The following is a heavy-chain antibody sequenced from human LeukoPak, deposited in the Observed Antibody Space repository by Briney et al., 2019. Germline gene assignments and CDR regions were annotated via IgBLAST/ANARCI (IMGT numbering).Heavy chain of an antibody. J-gene: IGHJ5*02. D-gene: IGHD1-26*01. CDR1: GGSISSGSYY. V-gene: IGHV4-61*02. Sequence: SQTLSLTCTVSGGSISSGSYYWSWIRQPAGKGLEWIGRIYTSGSTNYNPSLKSRVTISVDTSKNQFSLKLSSVAAADTAVYYCASSAGGSLGWFDPWGLGTLVTVSS. CDR3: ASSAGGSLGWFDP. CDR2: IYTSGST.